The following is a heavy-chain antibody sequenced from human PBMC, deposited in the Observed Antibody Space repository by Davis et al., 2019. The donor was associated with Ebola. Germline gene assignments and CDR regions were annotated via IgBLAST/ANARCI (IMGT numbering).Heavy chain of an antibody. J-gene: IGHJ6*04. CDR2: IYPGDSDT. D-gene: IGHD3-22*01. Sequence: GESLNISCQCSGYRFTNFWLGWVRQTPGKGLEVMGFIYPGDSDTRYSPSFQDQVTISADKSINTAYLQWSSLKASDTAIYYCARRGYNSALWGMDVWGKGTTVTVSS. V-gene: IGHV5-51*01. CDR3: ARRGYNSALWGMDV. CDR1: GYRFTNFW.